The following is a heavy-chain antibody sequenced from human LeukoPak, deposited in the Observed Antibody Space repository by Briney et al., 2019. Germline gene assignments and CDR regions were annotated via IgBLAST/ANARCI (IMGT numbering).Heavy chain of an antibody. V-gene: IGHV3-23*01. D-gene: IGHD2-21*02. CDR2: ISGSGGST. CDR1: GFTSSSYA. J-gene: IGHJ4*02. CDR3: AKAFLSIVVVTAYDY. Sequence: GGSLRLSCAASGFTSSSYAMSWVRQAPGKGLEWVSAISGSGGSTYYADSVKGRFIISRDNSKNTLYLQMNSLRAEDTAVYYCAKAFLSIVVVTAYDYWGQGTLVTVSS.